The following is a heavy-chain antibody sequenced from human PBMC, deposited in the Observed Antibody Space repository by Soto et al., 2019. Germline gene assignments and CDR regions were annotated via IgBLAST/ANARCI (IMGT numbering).Heavy chain of an antibody. CDR1: GFTFGSFW. V-gene: IGHV3-7*01. CDR3: ARQIRGLTPNWFDP. J-gene: IGHJ5*02. Sequence: SGGSLRLSCGVSGFTFGSFWMGWVRQAPGKGLEWVANINQDGSEKYYVDSVKGRFTISRDNPRNSLYLQMDTLRVEDTAVYFCARQIRGLTPNWFDPWGQGTLVTVSS. CDR2: INQDGSEK.